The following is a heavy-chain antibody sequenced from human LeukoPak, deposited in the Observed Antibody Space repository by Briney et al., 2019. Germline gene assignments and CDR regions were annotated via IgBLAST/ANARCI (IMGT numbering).Heavy chain of an antibody. CDR3: ARFDNLYCSSTSCSNFDY. J-gene: IGHJ4*02. V-gene: IGHV1-24*01. CDR2: FDPEDGET. D-gene: IGHD2-2*01. CDR1: GYTLTELS. Sequence: ASVKVSCKVSGYTLTELSMHWVRQAPGKGLEWMGGFDPEDGETIYAQKFQGRVTMTEDTSTDTAYMELSSLRSEDTAVYYCARFDNLYCSSTSCSNFDYWGQGTLVTVSS.